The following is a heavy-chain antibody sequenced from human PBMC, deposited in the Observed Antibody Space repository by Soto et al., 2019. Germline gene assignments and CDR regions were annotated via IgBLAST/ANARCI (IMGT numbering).Heavy chain of an antibody. D-gene: IGHD3-3*01. V-gene: IGHV1-69*13. CDR1: GGTFSSYA. Sequence: GASVKVSCKASGGTFSSYAISWVRQAPGQGLEWMGGIIPIFGTANYAQKFQGRVTITGNESTSTAYMELSSLRSEDTAVYYCAREKASLEFVSLGQGTLVNVSS. CDR2: IIPIFGTA. CDR3: AREKASLEFVS. J-gene: IGHJ5*02.